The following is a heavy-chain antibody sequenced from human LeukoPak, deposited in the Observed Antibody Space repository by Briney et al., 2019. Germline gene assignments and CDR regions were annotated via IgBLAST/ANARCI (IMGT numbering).Heavy chain of an antibody. CDR2: INPNSGGT. CDR1: GYRFIGYY. Sequence: ASVKVSCKASGYRFIGYYIHWVRQAPGQGLEWMGWINPNSGGTNYAQKFQGRVTMTRETSISTAYMELSRLRSDDTAVYYCARDKSGNSGWYSYFDYWGQGTLVTVSS. D-gene: IGHD6-19*01. V-gene: IGHV1-2*02. CDR3: ARDKSGNSGWYSYFDY. J-gene: IGHJ4*02.